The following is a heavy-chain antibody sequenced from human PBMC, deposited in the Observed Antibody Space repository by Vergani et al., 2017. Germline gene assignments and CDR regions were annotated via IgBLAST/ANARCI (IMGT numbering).Heavy chain of an antibody. CDR2: IYYSGST. J-gene: IGHJ5*02. CDR3: ARDGTYCSSTICSTGWFDP. D-gene: IGHD2-2*01. V-gene: IGHV4-31*03. Sequence: QVQLQESGPGLVKPSQTLSLTCTVSGGSISSGGYYWSWIRQHPGKGLEWIGYIYYSGSTYYNPSLKSRVTISVDTSKNQFSLKLSSVTAADTAVYYCARDGTYCSSTICSTGWFDPWGQGTLVTVSS. CDR1: GGSISSGGYY.